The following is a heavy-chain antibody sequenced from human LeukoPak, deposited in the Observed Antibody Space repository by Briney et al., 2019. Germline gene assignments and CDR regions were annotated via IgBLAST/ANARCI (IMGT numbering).Heavy chain of an antibody. J-gene: IGHJ4*02. CDR2: ISYDGSNK. V-gene: IGHV3-30-3*01. CDR1: GFTFSSYA. D-gene: IGHD3-3*01. Sequence: GGSLRLSCAASGFTFSSYAMHWVRQAPGKGLEWVAVISYDGSNKYYADSVKGRFTISRDNSKNTLYLQMNSLRAEDTAVYYCARVMGYDFWSGSSFDYWGQGTLVTVSS. CDR3: ARVMGYDFWSGSSFDY.